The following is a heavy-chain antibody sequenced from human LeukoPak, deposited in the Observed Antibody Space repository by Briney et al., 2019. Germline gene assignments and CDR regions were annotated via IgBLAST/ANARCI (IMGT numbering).Heavy chain of an antibody. J-gene: IGHJ5*02. CDR2: IYHSGGS. CDR1: GYSISNDYY. CDR3: ARFQTRIAAAATHWFDP. V-gene: IGHV4-38-2*01. D-gene: IGHD6-13*01. Sequence: PSETLSLTCVVSGYSISNDYYWGWIRQPPGKGLEWIGNIYHSGGSYYNPSLKSRVTILVDTSKNQFSLKLSSVTAADTAVYYCARFQTRIAAAATHWFDPWGQGTLVTVSS.